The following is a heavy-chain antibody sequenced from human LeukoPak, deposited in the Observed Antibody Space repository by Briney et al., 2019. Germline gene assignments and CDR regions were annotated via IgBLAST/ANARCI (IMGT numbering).Heavy chain of an antibody. V-gene: IGHV3-48*01. D-gene: IGHD3-10*01. CDR1: GFSFSSYS. J-gene: IGHJ4*02. Sequence: GGSLRLSCAASGFSFSSYSMNWVRQAPGKGLEWVSYIRSSSSTIYYADSVKGRFTISRDNAKNSLYLQMNSLRAEDTAVYYCARDGSGWDYWGQGTLVTVSS. CDR3: ARDGSGWDY. CDR2: IRSSSSTI.